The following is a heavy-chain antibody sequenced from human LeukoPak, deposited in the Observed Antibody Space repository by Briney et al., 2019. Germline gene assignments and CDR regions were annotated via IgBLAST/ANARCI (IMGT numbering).Heavy chain of an antibody. CDR3: ARDRRGGSYPPLGFDY. J-gene: IGHJ4*02. V-gene: IGHV4-31*03. CDR1: GGSISSGGYY. D-gene: IGHD1-26*01. CDR2: IYYSGST. Sequence: SSQTLSLTCTVSGGSISSGGYYWSWIRQHPGKDLEWIGYIYYSGSTYYNPSLKSRVTISVDTSKNQFSLKLSSVTAADTAVYYCARDRRGGSYPPLGFDYWGQGILVTVSS.